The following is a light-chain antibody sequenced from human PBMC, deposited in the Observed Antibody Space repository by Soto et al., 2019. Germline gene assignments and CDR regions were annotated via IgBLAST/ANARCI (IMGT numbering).Light chain of an antibody. CDR2: NVN. Sequence: QSALTQSASVSGSPGQSITISCTGTSSDVGNYNYVSWYQQHPGEVPKLIIFNVNNRPSGVSNRFSGSKSGNTASLTISGLQAEDEADYYCSSFTSSTTYVFVTGTKLTVL. CDR3: SSFTSSTTYV. J-gene: IGLJ1*01. V-gene: IGLV2-14*01. CDR1: SSDVGNYNY.